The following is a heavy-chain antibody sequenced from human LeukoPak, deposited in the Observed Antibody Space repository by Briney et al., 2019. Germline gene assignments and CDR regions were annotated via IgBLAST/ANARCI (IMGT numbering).Heavy chain of an antibody. CDR1: GFTFSSYW. J-gene: IGHJ4*02. CDR2: IKQDGSEK. V-gene: IGHV3-7*01. Sequence: PGGSLRLSCAASGFTFSSYWMSWVRQAPGKGLEWVANIKQDGSEKYYVDSVKGRFTISRDNAKNSLYLQMNSLRAEDTAVYYCARDRRYSSGWLIGYYFDYWGQGTLVTVSS. D-gene: IGHD6-19*01. CDR3: ARDRRYSSGWLIGYYFDY.